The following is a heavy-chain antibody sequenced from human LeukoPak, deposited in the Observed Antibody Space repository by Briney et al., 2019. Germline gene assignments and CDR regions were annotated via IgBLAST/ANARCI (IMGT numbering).Heavy chain of an antibody. CDR2: ISSSSSYI. V-gene: IGHV3-21*01. D-gene: IGHD7-27*01. Sequence: ETLSLTCETYVVTVRRGRSVYVRRARMNGIKWVSSISSSSSYIYYADSVKGRFTISRDNAKNSLYLQMNSLRAEDTAVYYCATLTGNDAFDIWGQGTMVTVSS. CDR3: ATLTGNDAFDI. CDR1: VVTVRRGR. J-gene: IGHJ3*02.